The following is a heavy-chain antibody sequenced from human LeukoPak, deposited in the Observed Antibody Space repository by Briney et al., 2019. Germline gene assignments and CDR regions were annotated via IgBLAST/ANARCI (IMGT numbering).Heavy chain of an antibody. D-gene: IGHD2-21*02. CDR2: IYYSGST. J-gene: IGHJ5*02. V-gene: IGHV4-30-4*08. CDR3: ARGNKLIYCGGDCYSSWFDP. Sequence: PSETLSLTCTVSGVSISSYYWSWIRQPPGKGLEWIGYIYYSGSTYYNPSLKSRVTISVDTSKNQFSLKLSSVTAADTAVYYCARGNKLIYCGGDCYSSWFDPWGQGTLVTVSS. CDR1: GVSISSYY.